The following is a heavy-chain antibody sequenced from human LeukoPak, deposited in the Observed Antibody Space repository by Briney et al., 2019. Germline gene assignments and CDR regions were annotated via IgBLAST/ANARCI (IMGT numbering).Heavy chain of an antibody. Sequence: PGGSLRLSCVASGLSVSSNYMSWVRQAPGKGLEWVSVIYRDGRSYYAESVKGRFTISRDSSKNTLYIQMNSLRAEDTAVYYCARSFYDILIGYYQYFDYWGQGTLVTVSS. J-gene: IGHJ4*02. CDR3: ARSFYDILIGYYQYFDY. CDR2: IYRDGRS. V-gene: IGHV3-66*01. CDR1: GLSVSSNY. D-gene: IGHD3-9*01.